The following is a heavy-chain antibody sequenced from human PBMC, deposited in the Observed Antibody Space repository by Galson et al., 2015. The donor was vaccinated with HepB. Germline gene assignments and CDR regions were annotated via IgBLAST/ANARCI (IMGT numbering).Heavy chain of an antibody. CDR1: GYFFTNHG. Sequence: SVKVSCKASGYFFTNHGLHWVRQAPGQRLEWMGYVSTGSGSAKYSQKFQGRVTLSRDTSASTAYMELSSLRSEDTAVYYCARDGGTLARGATSFDYWGQGTLVTVSS. CDR3: ARDGGTLARGATSFDY. V-gene: IGHV1-3*04. D-gene: IGHD3-10*01. CDR2: VSTGSGSA. J-gene: IGHJ4*02.